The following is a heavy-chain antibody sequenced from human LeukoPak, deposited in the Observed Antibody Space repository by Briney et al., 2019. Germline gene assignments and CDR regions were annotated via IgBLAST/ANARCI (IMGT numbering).Heavy chain of an antibody. Sequence: GGSLRLSCAASGFTFTSYAMNWVRQAPGQGLEWMGWINTNTGNPTYAQGFTGRFVFSLDTSVSTAYLQISSLKAEDTAVYYCARDLGEGTYGMDVWGQGTTVTVSS. J-gene: IGHJ6*02. D-gene: IGHD3-16*01. CDR1: GFTFTSYA. CDR3: ARDLGEGTYGMDV. V-gene: IGHV7-4-1*02. CDR2: INTNTGNP.